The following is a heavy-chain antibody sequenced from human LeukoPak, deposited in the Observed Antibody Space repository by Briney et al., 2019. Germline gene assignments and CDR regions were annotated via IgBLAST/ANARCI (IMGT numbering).Heavy chain of an antibody. CDR3: ARPFSGYSYGSFDY. CDR1: GFTFSSYG. D-gene: IGHD5-18*01. Sequence: PGGSLRLSCAASGFTFSSYGMHWVRQAPGKGLEWVAVISYDGSNKYYADSVKGRFTISRDNSKNTLYLQMNSLRAEDTAVYYCARPFSGYSYGSFDYWGQGALVTVSS. CDR2: ISYDGSNK. V-gene: IGHV3-30*03. J-gene: IGHJ4*02.